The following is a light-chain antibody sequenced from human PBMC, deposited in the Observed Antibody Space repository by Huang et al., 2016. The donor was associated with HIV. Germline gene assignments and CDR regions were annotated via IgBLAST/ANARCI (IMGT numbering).Light chain of an antibody. CDR1: QNINNN. J-gene: IGKJ2*01. CDR3: QQYSNWPPIYT. V-gene: IGKV3-15*01. CDR2: RTS. Sequence: EVVMTQSPDTLSVSPRERATLSCKTSQNINNNLAWDQQKPGQAPRLLIYRTSTRATGVPARFSGGGSGTEFTLTISSLQSEDFGIYYCQQYSNWPPIYTFGQGTKLEI.